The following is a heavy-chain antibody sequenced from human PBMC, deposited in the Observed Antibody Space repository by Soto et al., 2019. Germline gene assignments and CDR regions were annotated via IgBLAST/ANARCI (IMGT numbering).Heavy chain of an antibody. D-gene: IGHD3-16*01. Sequence: ASVKVSCKASGYTFSNFGLSWVRQAPGQGLEWMGWISPSNGQTIYAQNFHGRVTMTTDTSTATAHMELRSLISDDTAVYYCARVIMIGGLANLESYFDYWGKGNRVAASS. J-gene: IGHJ4*02. V-gene: IGHV1-18*01. CDR2: ISPSNGQT. CDR3: ARVIMIGGLANLESYFDY. CDR1: GYTFSNFG.